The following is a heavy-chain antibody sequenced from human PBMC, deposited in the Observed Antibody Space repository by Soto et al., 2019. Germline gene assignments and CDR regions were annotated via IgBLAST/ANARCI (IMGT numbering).Heavy chain of an antibody. CDR1: GFTLSDYG. CDR3: ARDPGRDSPIDY. Sequence: QVQLVESGGGVVQPGRSLRLSCTASGFTLSDYGMHWVRQAPGKGLEWVAVIWHDGGEKYYADSVTGRFTISRDNSKNPVHLQMDSLGTEDTALYYCARDPGRDSPIDYWGQGTLVTVSS. CDR2: IWHDGGEK. D-gene: IGHD3-22*01. V-gene: IGHV3-33*01. J-gene: IGHJ4*02.